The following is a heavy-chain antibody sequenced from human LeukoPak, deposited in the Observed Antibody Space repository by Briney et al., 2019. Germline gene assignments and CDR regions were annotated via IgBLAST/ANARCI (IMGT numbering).Heavy chain of an antibody. CDR3: AKDRANWAIDD. CDR2: IYSGGTT. CDR1: GFSVGSNY. D-gene: IGHD2-2*02. Sequence: GGSLRLSCAASGFSVGSNYMSWVRQAPGKGLEWVSVIYSGGTTYYADSVKGRFTMSKDDARKSLYLQMSSLRVEDTALYYCAKDRANWAIDDWGQGTQVTVSS. J-gene: IGHJ4*02. V-gene: IGHV3-53*01.